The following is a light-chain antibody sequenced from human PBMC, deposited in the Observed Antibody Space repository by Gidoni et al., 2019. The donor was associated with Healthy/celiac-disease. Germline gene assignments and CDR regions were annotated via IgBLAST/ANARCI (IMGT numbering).Light chain of an antibody. CDR3: QQRSNL. Sequence: EIVLTQSPATLSLSPGERATLSCRASQSVSSYLAWYQQKPGQAPRLLIYDASNRATGIPARFSGSGSGTDFTLTISSLEPEDFAVYYCQQRSNLFGQXTKVEIK. CDR2: DAS. CDR1: QSVSSY. J-gene: IGKJ1*01. V-gene: IGKV3-11*01.